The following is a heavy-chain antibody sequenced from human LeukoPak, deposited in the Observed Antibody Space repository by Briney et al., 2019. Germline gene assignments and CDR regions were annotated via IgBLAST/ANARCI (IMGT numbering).Heavy chain of an antibody. D-gene: IGHD3-16*02. Sequence: PGGTLRLSCAASGVTFNQYGMSWVRQAPGKGLEWVSSLSWNGGDTRYADSVKDRFTISRDNAKKSLYLQMDSLRAEDTALYYCARRGYPYYYYMDVWGTGTTVTVSS. J-gene: IGHJ6*03. CDR1: GVTFNQYG. CDR3: ARRGYPYYYYMDV. V-gene: IGHV3-20*04. CDR2: LSWNGGDT.